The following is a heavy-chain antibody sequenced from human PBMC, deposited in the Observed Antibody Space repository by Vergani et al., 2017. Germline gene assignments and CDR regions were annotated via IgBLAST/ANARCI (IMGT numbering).Heavy chain of an antibody. V-gene: IGHV3-33*01. D-gene: IGHD6-13*01. CDR2: IWYDGSKE. CDR1: GFTLSSHA. Sequence: QVQLEESGGGVVQPGRSLRLSCAGSGFTLSSHAMHWVRQAPGKGLEWVAFIWYDGSKEYYADSVKGRFTISRDNSKNTLYLQMNSLRAEDTAVYYCASSGIAAAQYWYFDLWGRGTLVTVSS. CDR3: ASSGIAAAQYWYFDL. J-gene: IGHJ2*01.